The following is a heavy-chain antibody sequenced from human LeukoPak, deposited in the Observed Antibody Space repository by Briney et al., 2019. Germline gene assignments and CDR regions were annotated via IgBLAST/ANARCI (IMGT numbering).Heavy chain of an antibody. CDR1: GFSLSTSGVG. D-gene: IGHD3-3*01. J-gene: IGHJ4*02. V-gene: IGHV2-5*01. Sequence: SGPTLVNPTQTLTLTCTFSGFSLSTSGVGVGWIRQPPGKALEWLALIYWNDDKRYSPSLKSRLTITKDTSKNQVVLTMTNMDPVDTATYYCAHRLGGNIVDYDFWSGYYTTYFDYWGQGTLVTVSS. CDR2: IYWNDDK. CDR3: AHRLGGNIVDYDFWSGYYTTYFDY.